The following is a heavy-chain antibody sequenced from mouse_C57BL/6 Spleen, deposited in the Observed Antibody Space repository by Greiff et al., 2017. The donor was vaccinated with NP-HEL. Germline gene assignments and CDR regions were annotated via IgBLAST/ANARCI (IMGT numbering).Heavy chain of an antibody. Sequence: EVKLVESGGGLVKPGGSLKLSCAASGFTFSSYAMSWVRQTPEKRLEWVATISDGGSYTYYPDNVKGRFTISRDNAKNNLYLQMSHLKSEDTAMYYCARGADYDEGAMDDWGQGTSVTVSS. CDR2: ISDGGSYT. J-gene: IGHJ4*01. V-gene: IGHV5-4*03. CDR3: ARGADYDEGAMDD. CDR1: GFTFSSYA. D-gene: IGHD2-4*01.